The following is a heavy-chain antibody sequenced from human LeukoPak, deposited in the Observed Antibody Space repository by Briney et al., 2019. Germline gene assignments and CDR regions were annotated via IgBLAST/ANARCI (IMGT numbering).Heavy chain of an antibody. J-gene: IGHJ4*02. CDR2: IAFDDTDR. CDR1: GFIFGDYA. V-gene: IGHV3-30*04. CDR3: TNSDDYGDY. Sequence: GSLRLSCAASGFIFGDYAMHWIRQAPGKGLEWVAAIAFDDTDRYYIDSVKGRFTISRDDSKNTLYLHMTSLRAEDTAVYYCTNSDDYGDYWGQGTLVTVSS.